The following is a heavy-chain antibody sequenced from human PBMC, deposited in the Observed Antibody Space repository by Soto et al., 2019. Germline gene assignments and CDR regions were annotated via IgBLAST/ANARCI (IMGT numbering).Heavy chain of an antibody. CDR1: GFTFSSYA. D-gene: IGHD2-2*01. J-gene: IGHJ3*02. Sequence: EVQLLGSGGGLVQPGGSLRLSCAASGFTFSSYAMSWVRQVPGKGLEWVSAISGSGGSTYYADSVKGRFTISRDNSKNTLYLQMNSLRAEDTAVYYCAKDGRDIVVVPAAPRDAFDIWGQGTMVTVSS. V-gene: IGHV3-23*01. CDR2: ISGSGGST. CDR3: AKDGRDIVVVPAAPRDAFDI.